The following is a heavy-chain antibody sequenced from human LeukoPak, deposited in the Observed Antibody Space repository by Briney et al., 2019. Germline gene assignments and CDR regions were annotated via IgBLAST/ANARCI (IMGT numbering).Heavy chain of an antibody. CDR3: AKGSAYADF. V-gene: IGHV3-23*01. Sequence: GGSLRLSCAASGFTFSSYVMSWVRQAPGKGLEWVSTVSGSGGSTYYADSVKGRFTISRDNPKNTLSLQMNSLRAEDTAVYYCAKGSAYADFWGQGTLVTVSS. CDR2: VSGSGGST. D-gene: IGHD3-3*01. J-gene: IGHJ4*02. CDR1: GFTFSSYV.